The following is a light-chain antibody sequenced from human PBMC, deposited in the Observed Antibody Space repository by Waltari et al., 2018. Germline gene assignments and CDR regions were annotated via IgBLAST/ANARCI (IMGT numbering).Light chain of an antibody. Sequence: DIQLTQSPSYLSDSAGDRVTITCRASQTLTTYLNWYQQRPGTAPKFLIYAASNLETGVPSRFSGGGSGTDFTLTISGLQPDDFATYYCQQSKEVPFTFGQGTKLEIK. CDR2: AAS. CDR1: QTLTTY. V-gene: IGKV1-39*01. CDR3: QQSKEVPFT. J-gene: IGKJ2*01.